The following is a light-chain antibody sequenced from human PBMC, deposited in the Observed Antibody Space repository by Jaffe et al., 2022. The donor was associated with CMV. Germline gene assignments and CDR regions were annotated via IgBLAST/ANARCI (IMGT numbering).Light chain of an antibody. CDR3: ATWDDSLNGL. Sequence: QSVLTQSPSASGTPGQRVTISCSGSNSNIGSHTVNWYQQLPGTAPKLLIYANNQRPSGVPDRFSGSKSGTSASLVISGLQSEDEADYYCATWDDSLNGLFGGGTKLTVL. V-gene: IGLV1-44*01. CDR1: NSNIGSHT. J-gene: IGLJ2*01. CDR2: ANN.